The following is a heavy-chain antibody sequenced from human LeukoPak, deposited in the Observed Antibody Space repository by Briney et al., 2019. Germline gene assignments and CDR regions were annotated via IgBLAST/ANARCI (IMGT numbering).Heavy chain of an antibody. CDR3: ARNGGTTGWFDP. CDR1: GFTFSSYS. Sequence: GGSLRLSCAASGFTFSSYSMNWVRQAPGKGLEWVSSISSSSSYIYYADSVKGRFTTSRDNAKNSLYLQMNSLRAEDTAVYYCARNGGTTGWFDPWGQGTLVTVSS. J-gene: IGHJ5*02. D-gene: IGHD1-7*01. V-gene: IGHV3-21*01. CDR2: ISSSSSYI.